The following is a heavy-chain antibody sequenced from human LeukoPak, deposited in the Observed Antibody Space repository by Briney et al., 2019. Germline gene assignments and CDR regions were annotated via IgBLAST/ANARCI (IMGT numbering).Heavy chain of an antibody. CDR1: GGSFSGYY. CDR3: ARAISQSGYFDY. D-gene: IGHD3-10*01. Sequence: SETLSLTCAVYGGSFSGYYWNWIRQPPGKGLEWIGEINHSGSTNYNPSLKSRVTISVDTSKNQFSLKLSSVTAADTAVYYCARAISQSGYFDYWGQGTLVTVSS. J-gene: IGHJ4*02. V-gene: IGHV4-34*01. CDR2: INHSGST.